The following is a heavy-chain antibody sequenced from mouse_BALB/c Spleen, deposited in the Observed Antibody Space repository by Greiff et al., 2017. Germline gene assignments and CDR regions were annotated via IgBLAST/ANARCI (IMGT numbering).Heavy chain of an antibody. CDR1: GFDFSRYW. J-gene: IGHJ3*01. CDR2: INPDSSTI. D-gene: IGHD2-4*01. V-gene: IGHV4-1*02. CDR3: ARGYYDYDDGFAY. Sequence: EVKLLESGGGLVQPGGSLKLSCAASGFDFSRYWMSWVRQAPGKGLEWIGEINPDSSTINYTPSLKDKFIISRDNAKNTLYLQISKVRSEDTALYYCARGYYDYDDGFAYWGQGTLVTVSA.